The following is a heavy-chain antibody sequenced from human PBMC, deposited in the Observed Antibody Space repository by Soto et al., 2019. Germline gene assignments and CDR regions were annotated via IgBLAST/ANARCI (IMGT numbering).Heavy chain of an antibody. Sequence: QVQLVQSGAEVKKPGASVKVSCKASGYTFTNYGISWVRQAPGQGLEWMGWISAYNGNTNYAQKLQGRVTMTTDTSTSTAYMELRSLRSDDTAVYYCARDDSSGWYGYYYYYGMDVWGQGTTVTVSS. CDR1: GYTFTNYG. D-gene: IGHD6-19*01. V-gene: IGHV1-18*01. J-gene: IGHJ6*02. CDR3: ARDDSSGWYGYYYYYGMDV. CDR2: ISAYNGNT.